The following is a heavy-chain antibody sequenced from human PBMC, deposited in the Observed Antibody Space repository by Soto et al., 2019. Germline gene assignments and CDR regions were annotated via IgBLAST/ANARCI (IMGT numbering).Heavy chain of an antibody. CDR3: SKGPKYFSGGSCFLDF. J-gene: IGHJ4*02. V-gene: IGHV4-39*01. CDR2: IYYSGST. Sequence: SERLSLTCTVSGGSISSSSYYWGWIRQPPGKGLEWIGSIYYSGSTYYNPSLRSRVTISVDTSKNQFSLKLSSVTAADTAVYYCSKGPKYFSGGSCFLDFRGQGTLVTVSS. CDR1: GGSISSSSYY. D-gene: IGHD2-15*01.